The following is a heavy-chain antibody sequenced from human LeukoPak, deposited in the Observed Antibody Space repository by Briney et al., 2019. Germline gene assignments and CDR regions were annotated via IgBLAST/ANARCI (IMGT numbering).Heavy chain of an antibody. CDR1: GFTFSSYS. D-gene: IGHD3-10*02. Sequence: GRSLRLSCAASGFTFSSYSMNWVRQAPGKGLEWVSSISSSSSYIYYADSVKGRFAISRDNAKNSLYLQMNSLRAEDTAVYYCARDPARGAGTLFGGYWGQGTLVTVSS. V-gene: IGHV3-21*01. CDR2: ISSSSSYI. J-gene: IGHJ4*02. CDR3: ARDPARGAGTLFGGY.